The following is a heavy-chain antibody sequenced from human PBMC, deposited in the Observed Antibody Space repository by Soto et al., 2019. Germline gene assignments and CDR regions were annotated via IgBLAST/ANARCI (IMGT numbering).Heavy chain of an antibody. Sequence: PSETLSLTCTISGDSINNYFWNWIRQPPGKGLEWIGYISYSGSTSYNPSLQSRVTISSDTSKNQFPLELSSVTAADTAVYYCARARQRDTGRGLDVWGQGTTVTVSS. V-gene: IGHV4-59*01. D-gene: IGHD5-18*01. CDR2: ISYSGST. CDR3: ARARQRDTGRGLDV. CDR1: GDSINNYF. J-gene: IGHJ6*02.